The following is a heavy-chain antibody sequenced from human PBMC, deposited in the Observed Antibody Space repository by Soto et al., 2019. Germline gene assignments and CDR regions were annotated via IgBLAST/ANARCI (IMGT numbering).Heavy chain of an antibody. CDR2: IDYRGNI. Sequence: QLHLQESGPGLVEPSETLSLTCAVSGGSITSTSYYWGWIRQPPGAGLEWIGSIDYRGNIYYNSSLKRRVTLAVDTSKTQFSLKLNAVTAADSAVYHCARVAALVGAARYWYFDLWGRGTRVSV. V-gene: IGHV4-39*01. J-gene: IGHJ2*01. D-gene: IGHD2-15*01. CDR3: ARVAALVGAARYWYFDL. CDR1: GGSITSTSYY.